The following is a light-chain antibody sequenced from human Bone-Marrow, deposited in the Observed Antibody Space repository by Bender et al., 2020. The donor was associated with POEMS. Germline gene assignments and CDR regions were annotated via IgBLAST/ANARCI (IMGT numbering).Light chain of an antibody. CDR3: CSYAGSRFVE. Sequence: QSALTQPPSASGSPGQSVTISCTGTSSDVGAYNRVSWYQQHPGKAPKLMIFEVGERPSGVSNRFSGSKSGHTASLTISGLQAEDEAVYYCCSYAGSRFVEFGGGTTLTVL. J-gene: IGLJ2*01. CDR1: SSDVGAYNR. V-gene: IGLV2-23*02. CDR2: EVG.